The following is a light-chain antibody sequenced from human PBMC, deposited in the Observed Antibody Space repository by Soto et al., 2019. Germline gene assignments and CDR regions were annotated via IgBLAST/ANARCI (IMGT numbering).Light chain of an antibody. Sequence: QSALTQPASVSGSPGQSITISCTGTSSVVGTYNLVSWYQQHPGKAPKLMIFEGSKRPSGVSNRFSGSKSGNTASLTISGLQAEDEADYYCCSYARSSTYVFGTGTKVTV. CDR1: SSVVGTYNL. CDR3: CSYARSSTYV. CDR2: EGS. J-gene: IGLJ1*01. V-gene: IGLV2-23*01.